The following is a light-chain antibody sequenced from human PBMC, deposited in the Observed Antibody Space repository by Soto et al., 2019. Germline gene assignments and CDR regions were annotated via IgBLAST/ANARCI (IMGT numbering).Light chain of an antibody. V-gene: IGLV2-14*01. J-gene: IGLJ2*01. Sequence: QSALTQPASVSGSPGQSITISCTGTSSDVGGYNYVSWYQQHPGKAPKLMIYDVSNRPSGVSNRFSGSKSGNTASLSISGNEAEDEADYYCSSYTSSSTPVVFGGGTKLTVL. CDR2: DVS. CDR1: SSDVGGYNY. CDR3: SSYTSSSTPVV.